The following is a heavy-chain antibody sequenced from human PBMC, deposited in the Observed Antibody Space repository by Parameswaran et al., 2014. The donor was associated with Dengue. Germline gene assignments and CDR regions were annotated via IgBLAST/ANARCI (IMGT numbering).Heavy chain of an antibody. D-gene: IGHD3-3*01. V-gene: IGHV3-9*01. CDR2: ISWNSGSI. CDR3: AKDIAVLLEWLSYGMDV. J-gene: IGHJ6*02. Sequence: WIRQPPGKGLEWVSGISWNSGSIGYADSVKGRFTISRDNAKNSLYLQMNSLRAEDTALYYCAKDIAVLLEWLSYGMDVWGQGTTVTVSS.